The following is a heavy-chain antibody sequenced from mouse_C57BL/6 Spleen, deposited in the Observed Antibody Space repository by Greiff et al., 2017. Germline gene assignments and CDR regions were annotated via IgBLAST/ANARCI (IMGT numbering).Heavy chain of an antibody. CDR2: IDPEDGDT. D-gene: IGHD1-1*01. CDR1: GFNIKDYY. V-gene: IGHV14-1*01. J-gene: IGHJ2*01. CDR3: TTTRYGSTLYYFDY. Sequence: VQLKESGAELVRPGASVKLSCTASGFNIKDYYMHWVKQRPEQGLEWIGRIDPEDGDTEYAPKFQGKATMTADTSSNTAYLQLSSLTSEDTAVYYCTTTRYGSTLYYFDYWGQGTTLTVSS.